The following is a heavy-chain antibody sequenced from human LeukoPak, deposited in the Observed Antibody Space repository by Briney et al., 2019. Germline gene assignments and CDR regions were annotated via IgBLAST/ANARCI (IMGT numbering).Heavy chain of an antibody. CDR1: GFTFSSYE. D-gene: IGHD6-13*01. Sequence: PGGSLRLSCAASGFTFSSYEMNWVRQAPGKGLEWVSYISSSCSTIYYADSVKGRFTISRDNAKNSLYLQMNSLRAEDTAAYYCARDRRLDSSRRKNPDAFDIWGQGTMVTVSS. CDR2: ISSSCSTI. V-gene: IGHV3-48*03. CDR3: ARDRRLDSSRRKNPDAFDI. J-gene: IGHJ3*02.